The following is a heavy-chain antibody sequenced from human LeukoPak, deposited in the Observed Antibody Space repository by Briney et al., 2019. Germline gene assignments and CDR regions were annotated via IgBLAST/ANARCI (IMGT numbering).Heavy chain of an antibody. V-gene: IGHV3-13*01. CDR1: GFTFSRYD. CDR3: ARSPYGLSPSMDV. J-gene: IGHJ6*02. Sequence: GGSLRLSCAASGFTFSRYDLHWVRQATGNGLEWVSSIGPAGDTFYPGSVKGRFTISREDAKNSLYLQMDSLTAGDTAVYYCARSPYGLSPSMDVWGQGTTVTVSS. CDR2: IGPAGDT. D-gene: IGHD3/OR15-3a*01.